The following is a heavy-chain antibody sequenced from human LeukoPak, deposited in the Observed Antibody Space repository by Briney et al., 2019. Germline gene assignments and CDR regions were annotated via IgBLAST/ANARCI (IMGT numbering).Heavy chain of an antibody. Sequence: GGSLRLSCAASGFTLSDYYMSWIRQAPGKGLEWVSYISSSGTTIYYADSVKGRFTISRDNAKNSLYLQMNSLRADDTAVYYCARDIRSSTWYNPFDYWGQGTLVTVSS. CDR1: GFTLSDYY. D-gene: IGHD6-13*01. J-gene: IGHJ4*02. CDR2: ISSSGTTI. V-gene: IGHV3-11*01. CDR3: ARDIRSSTWYNPFDY.